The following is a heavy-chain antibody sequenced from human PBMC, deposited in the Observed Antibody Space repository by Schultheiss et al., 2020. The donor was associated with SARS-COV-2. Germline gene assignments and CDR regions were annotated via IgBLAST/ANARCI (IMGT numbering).Heavy chain of an antibody. CDR2: INSDGSST. J-gene: IGHJ6*02. D-gene: IGHD6-13*01. Sequence: GESLKISCAASGFTFSSYWMHWVRQAPGKGLVWVSRINSDGSSTSYADSVKGRFTISRDNAKNTLYLQMNSLRAEDTAVYYCARDPAAAGTWDYYYYYGMDVWGQGTTVTVSS. CDR3: ARDPAAAGTWDYYYYYGMDV. CDR1: GFTFSSYW. V-gene: IGHV3-74*01.